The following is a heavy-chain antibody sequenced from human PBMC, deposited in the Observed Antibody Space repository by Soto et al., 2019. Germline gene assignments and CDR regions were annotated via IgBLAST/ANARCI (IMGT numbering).Heavy chain of an antibody. CDR2: IDPSDSST. J-gene: IGHJ6*02. D-gene: IGHD3-3*01. Sequence: PGESLKISCKGSGYSFGNYWITWVRQMAGKGPEWMGRIDPSDSSTDYSPSFQGHVTMSVDKSINTAYLQWSGLEASDTAIYYCALPLHYDFWGRLVNYGMDVWGPGTTVTVS. CDR1: GYSFGNYW. CDR3: ALPLHYDFWGRLVNYGMDV. V-gene: IGHV5-10-1*01.